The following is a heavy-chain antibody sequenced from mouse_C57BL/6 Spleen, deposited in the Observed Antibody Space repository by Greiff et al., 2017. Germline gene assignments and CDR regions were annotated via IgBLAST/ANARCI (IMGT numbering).Heavy chain of an antibody. Sequence: EVQLQQSGAELVRPGASVKLSCTASGFNIKDDYMHWVKQRPEQGLEWIGCIDPENGDTEYASKFQGKATITADTSSNTAYLQLSSLTSEDTAVYYCTTTYYSNVAYWGQGTLVTVSA. CDR3: TTTYYSNVAY. D-gene: IGHD2-5*01. J-gene: IGHJ3*01. CDR2: IDPENGDT. CDR1: GFNIKDDY. V-gene: IGHV14-4*01.